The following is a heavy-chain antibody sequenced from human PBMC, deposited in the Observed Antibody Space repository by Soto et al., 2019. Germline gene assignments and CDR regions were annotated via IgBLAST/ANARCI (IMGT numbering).Heavy chain of an antibody. CDR2: ISYDGSNK. Sequence: PGGSLRLSCAASGFTFSGYGMHWVRQAPGKVLGLVAVISYDGSNKYYADSVKGRFTISRDNSKNTLYLQMNSLRAEDTAVYYSAKGYSSSLCSGSSCSSNYYYGMDVWGQGTTVHLSS. J-gene: IGHJ6*02. V-gene: IGHV3-30*18. D-gene: IGHD2-15*01. CDR3: AKGYSSSLCSGSSCSSNYYYGMDV. CDR1: GFTFSGYG.